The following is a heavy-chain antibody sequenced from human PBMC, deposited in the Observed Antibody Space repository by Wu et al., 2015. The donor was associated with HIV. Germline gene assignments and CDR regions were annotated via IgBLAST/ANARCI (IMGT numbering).Heavy chain of an antibody. D-gene: IGHD2/OR15-2a*01. CDR2: ISAYNENK. CDR1: GYAFISYG. CDR3: VREAPLLGQT. Sequence: QVQLVQSGAEVKKPGASVKISCKASGYAFISYGISWIRQAPGQGLEWLGWISAYNENKKFAQKFQGRVTLTTDTSTSTVYLELRRLRSGDTAYYYCVREAPLLGQTWGQGTLITVSS. V-gene: IGHV1-18*04. J-gene: IGHJ4*02.